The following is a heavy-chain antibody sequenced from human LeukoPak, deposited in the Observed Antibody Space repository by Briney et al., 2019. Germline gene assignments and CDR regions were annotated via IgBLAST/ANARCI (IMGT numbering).Heavy chain of an antibody. J-gene: IGHJ4*02. D-gene: IGHD2-2*01. Sequence: ATVKVSCKASGYTFTSGGISWGRQAPGPGLEWMGWISAYNGNTNYAQKLQGRVTMTTDTSTSTAYMELRSLRSDDTAVYYCARGDYCSSTSCYASFDYWGQGTLVTVSS. V-gene: IGHV1-18*01. CDR1: GYTFTSGG. CDR3: ARGDYCSSTSCYASFDY. CDR2: ISAYNGNT.